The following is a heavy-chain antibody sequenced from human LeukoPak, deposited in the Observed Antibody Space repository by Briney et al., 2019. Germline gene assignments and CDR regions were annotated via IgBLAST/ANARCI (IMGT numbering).Heavy chain of an antibody. CDR1: GFTFSRYW. D-gene: IGHD2-21*01. V-gene: IGHV3-7*03. J-gene: IGHJ4*02. Sequence: PGGSLRLSCVGSGFTFSRYWLNWVRQAPGKGLECVAGINPEKNEKYLVESVKGRFTISTDDAENSVYLQMNSLRAEDTAVYYCARDSAYKKFDYWGQGILVTVSS. CDR3: ARDSAYKKFDY. CDR2: INPEKNEK.